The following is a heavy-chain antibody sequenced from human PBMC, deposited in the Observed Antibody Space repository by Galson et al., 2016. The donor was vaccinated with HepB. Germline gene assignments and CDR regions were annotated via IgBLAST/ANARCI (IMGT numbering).Heavy chain of an antibody. CDR3: ARDRRGGGSGSFYPLDY. CDR2: INTDYGNT. Sequence: SVKVSCKASGYNFTHYALHWVRQAPGQRPEWMGWINTDYGNTKYSQKFQDRLTITRDTSATTANLELSSLRSEDTAVYYCARDRRGGGSGSFYPLDYWGQGTLVTGSS. CDR1: GYNFTHYA. V-gene: IGHV1-3*04. D-gene: IGHD3-10*01. J-gene: IGHJ4*02.